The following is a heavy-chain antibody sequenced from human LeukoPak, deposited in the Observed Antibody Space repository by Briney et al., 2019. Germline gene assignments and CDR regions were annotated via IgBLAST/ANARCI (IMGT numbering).Heavy chain of an antibody. D-gene: IGHD3-22*01. CDR3: ARHLGTYYDSSGYYYFDY. CDR2: IYPGDSDA. Sequence: GESLKISCKGSGYTFTTYWIAWVRQMPGKGLEWMGIIYPGDSDARYSPSFHGQVTISVDESISTAYLQWSSLKASDTAMYYCARHLGTYYDSSGYYYFDYWGQGTLVTVSS. V-gene: IGHV5-51*01. J-gene: IGHJ4*02. CDR1: GYTFTTYW.